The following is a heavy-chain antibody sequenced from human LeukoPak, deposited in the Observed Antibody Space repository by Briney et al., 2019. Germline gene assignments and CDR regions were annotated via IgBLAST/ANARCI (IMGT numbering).Heavy chain of an antibody. CDR2: IYYSGST. V-gene: IGHV4-39*01. D-gene: IGHD6-13*01. CDR1: GGSISSSSYY. CDR3: ASIAAAGTFWFDH. J-gene: IGHJ5*02. Sequence: PSETLSLTCTVSGGSISSSSYYWGWIRQPPGKGLEWIGSIYYSGSTYYNPSLKSRVTISVDTSKNQFSLKLSSVTAADTAVYYCASIAAAGTFWFDHWGQGTLVTVSS.